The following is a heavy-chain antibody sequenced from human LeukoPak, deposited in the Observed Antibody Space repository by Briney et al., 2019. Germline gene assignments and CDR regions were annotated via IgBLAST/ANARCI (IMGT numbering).Heavy chain of an antibody. Sequence: SETLSLTCTVSGGSISSYYWGWIRQPPGKGLEWIGSIYYSGSTYYNPSLKSRVTISVDTSKNQFSLKLSSVTAADTAVYYCARVMKVVAAYGWGFDPWGQGTLVTVSS. D-gene: IGHD2-15*01. V-gene: IGHV4-39*07. CDR3: ARVMKVVAAYGWGFDP. J-gene: IGHJ5*02. CDR1: GGSISSYY. CDR2: IYYSGST.